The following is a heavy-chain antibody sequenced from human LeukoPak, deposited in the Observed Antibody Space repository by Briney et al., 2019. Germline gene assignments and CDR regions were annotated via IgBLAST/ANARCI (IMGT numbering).Heavy chain of an antibody. V-gene: IGHV1-18*01. CDR2: ISTYNGNT. CDR3: ARGGVLDPSDY. CDR1: GYTFTSYG. Sequence: GASVKVSCKASGYTFTSYGISWVRQAPGQGLEWMGWISTYNGNTDYAQKFQGRVTMTTDTSTNVAYMDLRSLRSDDTAVYYCARGGVLDPSDYWGQATVVTDPS. J-gene: IGHJ4*02. D-gene: IGHD2-8*02.